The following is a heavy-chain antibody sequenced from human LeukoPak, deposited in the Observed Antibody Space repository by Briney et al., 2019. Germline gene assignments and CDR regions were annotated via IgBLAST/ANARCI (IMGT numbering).Heavy chain of an antibody. D-gene: IGHD3-22*01. CDR3: ARDPGFYDSSGYFDY. CDR1: GDSISNRRW. CDR2: ISHSGST. V-gene: IGHV4-4*02. J-gene: IGHJ4*02. Sequence: SETLSLTCAVSGDSISNRRWWSWVRQPPGKGLEWIGEISHSGSTNYNPSLKSRVTISLDKSKNQFSLKLSSVTAADTAVYYCARDPGFYDSSGYFDYWGQGTLVTVSS.